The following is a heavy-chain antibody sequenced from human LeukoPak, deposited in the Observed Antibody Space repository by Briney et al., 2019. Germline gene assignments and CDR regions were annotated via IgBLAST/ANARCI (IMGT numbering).Heavy chain of an antibody. V-gene: IGHV4-4*07. J-gene: IGHJ2*01. CDR1: GGSISSYY. CDR2: IYSSGST. D-gene: IGHD2-8*01. Sequence: SETLSLTCTVSGGSISSYYWSWIPQPAGKGLEWIWRIYSSGSTKYNPSLKSRVTMSLDTSKNQFSLKLSSATAADTAVYYCARDGIFCTNGVCYTRWYFDLWGRGTLVTVSS. CDR3: ARDGIFCTNGVCYTRWYFDL.